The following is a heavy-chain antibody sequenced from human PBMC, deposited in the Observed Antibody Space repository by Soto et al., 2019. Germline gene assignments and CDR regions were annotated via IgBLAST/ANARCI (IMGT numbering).Heavy chain of an antibody. V-gene: IGHV1-8*01. CDR2: MNPNSGNT. CDR1: GYTFTSYV. CDR3: ASSGSGWYLY. Sequence: QVQLVQSGAEVKKPGASVKVSCKASGYTFTSYVINWIRQATGQGLEWMGGMNPNSGNTGYAQKFQGRVTMTRNTSISSAYIELSSLRSVDTAVYYCASSGSGWYLYWGQGTLVTVS. J-gene: IGHJ4*02. D-gene: IGHD6-19*01.